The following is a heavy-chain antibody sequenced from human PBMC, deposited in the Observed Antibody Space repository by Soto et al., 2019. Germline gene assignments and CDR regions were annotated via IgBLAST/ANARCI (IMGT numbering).Heavy chain of an antibody. Sequence: QVRLEESGPGLVKPSETLSLICSVSGGSVNNADYFWSWIRHHPENGLEWIGYIYYSGSTRYNPSFKTRATRSIDTSKNQFSLRLNSVTVADTAVYLCARDADYGGSRGGMDVWGRGTTVTVSS. CDR2: IYYSGST. V-gene: IGHV4-31*03. CDR1: GGSVNNADYF. CDR3: ARDADYGGSRGGMDV. D-gene: IGHD4-17*01. J-gene: IGHJ6*02.